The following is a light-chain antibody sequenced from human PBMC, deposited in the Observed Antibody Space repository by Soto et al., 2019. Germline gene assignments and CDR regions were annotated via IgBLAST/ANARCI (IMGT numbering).Light chain of an antibody. J-gene: IGKJ2*01. CDR1: QSVTNF. Sequence: EIVLTQSPVTLSLSPGDRATLSCRASQSVTNFLAWYQQKPGQAPRLLIYDASNRATGIPARFSGSGSGTDFTLTITSLEPEDVAVYYCQQRSSWPHTFGQGTKLPIK. CDR3: QQRSSWPHT. V-gene: IGKV3-11*01. CDR2: DAS.